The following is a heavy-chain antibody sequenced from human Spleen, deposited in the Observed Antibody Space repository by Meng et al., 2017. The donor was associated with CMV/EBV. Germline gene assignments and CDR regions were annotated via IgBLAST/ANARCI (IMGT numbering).Heavy chain of an antibody. CDR1: GGSISSYY. J-gene: IGHJ5*02. CDR3: ARDLRASIAARGFDP. V-gene: IGHV4-59*01. CDR2: IYYSGST. Sequence: VSGGSISSYYWRWIRQPPGKGLEWIGYIYYSGSTNYNPSLKSRVTISVDTSKNQFSLKLSSVTAADTAVYYCARDLRASIAARGFDPWGQGTLVTVSS. D-gene: IGHD6-6*01.